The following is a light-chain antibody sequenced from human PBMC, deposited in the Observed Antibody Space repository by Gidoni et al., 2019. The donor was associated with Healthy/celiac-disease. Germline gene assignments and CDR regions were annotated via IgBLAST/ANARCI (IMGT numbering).Light chain of an antibody. CDR1: QSVFSY. CDR2: DAS. V-gene: IGKV3-11*01. J-gene: IGKJ2*01. CDR3: QQRSNWPLYT. Sequence: LALSLGERSTRSCSASQSVFSYFAWYQSTPGQAPTRLIYDASHSATGIPASFSGSGSGTDFTLTISSLEPEDFAVYYCQQRSNWPLYTFGQGTKLEIK.